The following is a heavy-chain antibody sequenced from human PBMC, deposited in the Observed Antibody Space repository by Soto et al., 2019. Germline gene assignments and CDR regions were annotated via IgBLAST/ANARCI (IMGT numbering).Heavy chain of an antibody. V-gene: IGHV1-18*01. CDR3: ARSRPGIWNLYYYYYMDV. J-gene: IGHJ6*03. D-gene: IGHD1-7*01. Sequence: QVQLVQSGAEVKKPGASVKVSCKASGYTFTSYGISWVRQAPGQGLEWMGWISAYNGNTNYAQKLQGRVTMTTDTSTSTAYMELRSLRSDDTAVYYCARSRPGIWNLYYYYYMDVWGKGTTVTVSS. CDR2: ISAYNGNT. CDR1: GYTFTSYG.